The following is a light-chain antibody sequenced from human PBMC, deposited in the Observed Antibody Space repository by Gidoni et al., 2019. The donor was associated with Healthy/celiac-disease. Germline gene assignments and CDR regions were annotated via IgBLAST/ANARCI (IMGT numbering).Light chain of an antibody. CDR3: QQYGRSLRT. Sequence: EIVLTQSPGTLSLSPGERATLSCRASQSVSSSYLAWYQQKPGQAPRLLIYGASSRATGIPDRFSGSGSGTDFTLNISRLEPEDFAVYYCQQYGRSLRTFGQGTKVEIK. J-gene: IGKJ1*01. V-gene: IGKV3-20*01. CDR2: GAS. CDR1: QSVSSSY.